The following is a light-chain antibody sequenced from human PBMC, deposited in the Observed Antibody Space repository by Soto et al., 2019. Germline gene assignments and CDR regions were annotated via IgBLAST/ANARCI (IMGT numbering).Light chain of an antibody. J-gene: IGKJ5*01. CDR3: QQYYSTPRT. Sequence: DILLTQSPDSLAVSLGERATINCKSSQSVLYSSDNKNYLAWYQKKPGQPPKLLIYWASTRESGVPDRFSGSGSGTDFSLTISSLQAGDVAVYYCQQYYSTPRTFGHGARLEI. CDR2: WAS. CDR1: QSVLYSSDNKNY. V-gene: IGKV4-1*01.